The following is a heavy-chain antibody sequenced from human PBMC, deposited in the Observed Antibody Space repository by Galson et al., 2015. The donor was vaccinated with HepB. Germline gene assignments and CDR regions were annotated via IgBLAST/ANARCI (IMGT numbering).Heavy chain of an antibody. J-gene: IGHJ6*02. Sequence: SLRLSCAASGFTFSDFAMHWVRQAPGKGLEWVTVISYDGSNKYSADSVKGRFTISRDNSKNTLYLQMNSLKTEDTAVYYCTTSTGYSSGWYNYYYYYGMDVWGQGTTVTVSS. CDR2: ISYDGSNK. D-gene: IGHD6-19*01. CDR1: GFTFSDFA. V-gene: IGHV3-30-3*01. CDR3: TTSTGYSSGWYNYYYYYGMDV.